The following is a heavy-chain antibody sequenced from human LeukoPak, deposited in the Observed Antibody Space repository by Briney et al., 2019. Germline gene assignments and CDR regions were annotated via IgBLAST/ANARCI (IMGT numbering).Heavy chain of an antibody. Sequence: GCLRRSCAASAFTFYDFAMDCVRHAPGNGLEWVSLISGVGGSTYYADSVKGRFTISRDNSKNPLYLQMNSLRTEDTALYYCAKDKEVSSSWDLGTYFDYWGQGTLVTVSS. J-gene: IGHJ4*02. D-gene: IGHD6-13*01. CDR3: AKDKEVSSSWDLGTYFDY. CDR2: ISGVGGST. CDR1: AFTFYDFA. V-gene: IGHV3-43*02.